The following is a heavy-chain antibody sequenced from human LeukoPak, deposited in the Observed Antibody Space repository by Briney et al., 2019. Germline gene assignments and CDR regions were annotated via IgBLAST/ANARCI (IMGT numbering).Heavy chain of an antibody. V-gene: IGHV3-23*01. J-gene: IGHJ4*02. D-gene: IGHD6-13*01. Sequence: GGSLRLSCAASGFTFSSYAMSWVRQAPGKGLEWVSAISSSGGSTYYADSVKGRFTISRDNSKNTLYLQMNSLRAEDTAVYYCAKDQVKRYSSSWPYYFDYWGQGTLVTVSS. CDR2: ISSSGGST. CDR3: AKDQVKRYSSSWPYYFDY. CDR1: GFTFSSYA.